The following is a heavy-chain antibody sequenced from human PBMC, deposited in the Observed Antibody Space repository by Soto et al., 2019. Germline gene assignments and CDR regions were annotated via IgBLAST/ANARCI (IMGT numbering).Heavy chain of an antibody. CDR2: INPAGSVT. CDR3: ARAGDSSGPVALGY. D-gene: IGHD6-19*01. CDR1: GISFINHY. Sequence: ASVKVSCKASGISFINHYVHWVRQAPGQGPEWMGVINPAGSVTVYALKLQDRVTVTRDTSTSTVYMELNSLTSEDTAVYYCARAGDSSGPVALGYWGQGTLVTVSS. V-gene: IGHV1-46*01. J-gene: IGHJ4*02.